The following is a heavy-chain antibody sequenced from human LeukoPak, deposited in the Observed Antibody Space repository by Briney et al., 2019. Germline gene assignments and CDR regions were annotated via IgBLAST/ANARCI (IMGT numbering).Heavy chain of an antibody. CDR3: ARDLHYYVAMDV. CDR1: GFTFSXXX. CDR2: ISXSSDYT. J-gene: IGHJ6*02. Sequence: PGGSLRLSCAXSGFTFSXXXXXXXRQAPGXGXXXXSYISXSSDYTNYADSVKXXXAISXDNSKSMLFLQLNSLRAEDTALYYCARDLHYYVAMDVWGQGTTVTVSS. D-gene: IGHD3-10*02. V-gene: IGHV3-11*05.